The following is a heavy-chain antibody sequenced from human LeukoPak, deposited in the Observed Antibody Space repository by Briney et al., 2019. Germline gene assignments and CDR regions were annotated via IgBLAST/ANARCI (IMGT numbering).Heavy chain of an antibody. CDR1: GGSFSGCY. CDR2: INHSGST. J-gene: IGHJ4*02. V-gene: IGHV4-34*01. Sequence: PSETLSLTCAVYGGSFSGCYWSWIRQPPGKGLEWIGEINHSGSTNYNPSLKSRVTISVDTSKNQFSLKLSSVTAADTAVYYCARALLALKVRLDFDYWGQGTLVTVSS. CDR3: ARALLALKVRLDFDY. D-gene: IGHD6-25*01.